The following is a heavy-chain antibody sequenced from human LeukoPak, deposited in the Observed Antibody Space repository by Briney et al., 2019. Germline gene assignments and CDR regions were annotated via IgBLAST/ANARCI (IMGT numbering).Heavy chain of an antibody. CDR2: IKQDGSEK. CDR1: GFTFSSYW. CDR3: AREKLWFGEAQGPDY. J-gene: IGHJ4*02. D-gene: IGHD3-10*01. V-gene: IGHV3-7*01. Sequence: GGSLRLSCAASGFTFSSYWMSWVRQAPGKGLEWVANIKQDGSEKYYVDSVKGRFTISRDNAKNSLYLQMNSLRAEDTAVYYCAREKLWFGEAQGPDYWGQGTLVTVSS.